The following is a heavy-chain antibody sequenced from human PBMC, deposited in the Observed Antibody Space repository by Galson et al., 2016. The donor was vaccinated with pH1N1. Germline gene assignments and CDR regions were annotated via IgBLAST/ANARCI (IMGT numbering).Heavy chain of an antibody. Sequence: SVKVSCKASGYTFTTFGISWVRQAPGKGLEWLGWISTSKGNTKNAQRLLDRVTMTRDTSTSTVFMELTSLRSDDTAIYYCARDQNWDLDYWGQGTLATVSS. V-gene: IGHV1-18*01. J-gene: IGHJ4*02. D-gene: IGHD1-26*01. CDR3: ARDQNWDLDY. CDR1: GYTFTTFG. CDR2: ISTSKGNT.